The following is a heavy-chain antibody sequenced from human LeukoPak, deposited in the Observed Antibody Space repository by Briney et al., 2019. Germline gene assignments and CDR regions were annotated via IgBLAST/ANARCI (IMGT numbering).Heavy chain of an antibody. CDR3: AKGQYGGYDSQPDS. CDR2: ISWSGGGI. D-gene: IGHD5-12*01. Sequence: GGSLRLSCAASGFTFGDYAMHWVRQAPGKGLQWVAGISWSGGGIGYADSVKGRFTISRDNAKNSLYLQMNSLRPEDTAFYYCAKGQYGGYDSQPDSWGQGALVTVSS. J-gene: IGHJ4*02. V-gene: IGHV3-9*01. CDR1: GFTFGDYA.